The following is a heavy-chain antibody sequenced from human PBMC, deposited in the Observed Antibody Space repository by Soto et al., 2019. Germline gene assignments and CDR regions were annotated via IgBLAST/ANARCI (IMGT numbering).Heavy chain of an antibody. CDR2: SYYSGTT. Sequence: SETLSLTCTVSGASISVHSYYWTWIRQPPGKGLEWIGSSYYSGTTYFNPSLKSRATISVDTSKNQFSLRLTSVTAADTAIYYCTRRYNWNDNHFDPWGPGALVTVSS. CDR1: GASISVHSYY. J-gene: IGHJ5*02. V-gene: IGHV4-39*01. D-gene: IGHD1-20*01. CDR3: TRRYNWNDNHFDP.